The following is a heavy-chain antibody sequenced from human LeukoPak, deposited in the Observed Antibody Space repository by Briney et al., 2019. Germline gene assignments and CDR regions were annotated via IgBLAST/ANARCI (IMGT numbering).Heavy chain of an antibody. Sequence: PGGSLGLSCAASGFTFDDYAMHWVRQAPGKGLEWVSLISGDGGSTYYADSVKGRFTISRDNSKNPLYLQMNSLRTEDTALYYCAKDIMSLGGGYDILTGYTPDYWGQGTLVTVSS. CDR3: AKDIMSLGGGYDILTGYTPDY. V-gene: IGHV3-43*02. D-gene: IGHD3-9*01. J-gene: IGHJ4*02. CDR1: GFTFDDYA. CDR2: ISGDGGST.